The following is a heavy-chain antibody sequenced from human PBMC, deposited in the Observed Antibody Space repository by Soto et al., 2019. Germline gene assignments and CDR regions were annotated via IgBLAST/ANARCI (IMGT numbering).Heavy chain of an antibody. CDR3: AKSTMTLANNWFDP. CDR2: ISYDGSNK. V-gene: IGHV3-30*18. CDR1: GFTFSSYG. J-gene: IGHJ5*02. D-gene: IGHD3-22*01. Sequence: QVQLVESGGGVVQPGRSLRLSCAASGFTFSSYGMHWVRQAPGKGLEWVAVISYDGSNKYYADSVKGRFTISRDNSKNTRYLQMNSLRAEGTAVYYCAKSTMTLANNWFDPWGQGTLVTVSS.